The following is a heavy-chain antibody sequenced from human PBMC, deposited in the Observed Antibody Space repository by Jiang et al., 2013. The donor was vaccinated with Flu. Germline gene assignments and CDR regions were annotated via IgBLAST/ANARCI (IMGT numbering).Heavy chain of an antibody. J-gene: IGHJ6*04. Sequence: KFQGRVTITRDTSASTAYMELSSLRSEDTAVYYCASPLDSSGYYYYGMDVWGKGTTVTVSS. CDR3: ASPLDSSGYYYYGMDV. D-gene: IGHD3-22*01. V-gene: IGHV1-3*01.